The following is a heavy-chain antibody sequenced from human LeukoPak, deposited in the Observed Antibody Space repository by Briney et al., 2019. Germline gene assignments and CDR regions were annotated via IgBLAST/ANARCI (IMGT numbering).Heavy chain of an antibody. D-gene: IGHD4-23*01. CDR2: ISSSGRSGT. CDR3: AKAPGGGNWN. CDR1: GFTFSTYA. Sequence: GGSLRLSCVASGFTFSTYAMTWVRQAPGKGLEWVSVISSSGRSGTNYADSVKGRFTISRDNSKNTLYLQMNSLRVEDTAIYYCAKAPGGGNWNWGQGTLVTVSS. J-gene: IGHJ4*02. V-gene: IGHV3-23*01.